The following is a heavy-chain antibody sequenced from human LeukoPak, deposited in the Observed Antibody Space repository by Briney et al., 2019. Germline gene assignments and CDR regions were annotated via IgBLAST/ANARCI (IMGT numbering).Heavy chain of an antibody. V-gene: IGHV3-21*01. CDR3: ARRGILIRGLTHWPMDV. J-gene: IGHJ6*02. D-gene: IGHD3-10*01. CDR1: GFTFSSYS. CDR2: ISSSSSYI. Sequence: PGRSLRLSCAASGFTFSSYSMNWVRQAPGKGLEWVSSISSSSSYIYYADSVKGRFTISRDNAKNSLYLQMNSLRAEDTAVYYCARRGILIRGLTHWPMDVWGQGTTVTVSS.